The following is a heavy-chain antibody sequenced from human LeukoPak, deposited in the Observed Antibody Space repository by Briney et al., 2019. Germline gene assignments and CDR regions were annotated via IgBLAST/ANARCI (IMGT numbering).Heavy chain of an antibody. V-gene: IGHV5-51*01. CDR1: GYSFTSYW. CDR3: ARQDTAMVDAFDI. D-gene: IGHD5-18*01. CDR2: IYPGDSDT. Sequence: GESLKISCKGSGYSFTSYWIVWVRQMPGKGLEWMGIIYPGDSDTRYSPSFQGQVTISADKSISTAYLQWSSLKASDTAMYYCARQDTAMVDAFDIWGQGTMVTVSS. J-gene: IGHJ3*02.